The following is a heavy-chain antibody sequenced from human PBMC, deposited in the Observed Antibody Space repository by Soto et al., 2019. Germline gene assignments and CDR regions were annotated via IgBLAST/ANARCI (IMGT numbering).Heavy chain of an antibody. J-gene: IGHJ4*02. Sequence: GGSLRLSCAASGFTFSSYWMHWVRQAPGKGLVWVSRINSDGSSTSYADSVKGRFTISRDNAKNTLYLQMNSLRAEDTAVYYCAREGRFWDYGDYAISAFDYWGQGTLVTVSS. CDR3: AREGRFWDYGDYAISAFDY. V-gene: IGHV3-74*01. D-gene: IGHD4-17*01. CDR1: GFTFSSYW. CDR2: INSDGSST.